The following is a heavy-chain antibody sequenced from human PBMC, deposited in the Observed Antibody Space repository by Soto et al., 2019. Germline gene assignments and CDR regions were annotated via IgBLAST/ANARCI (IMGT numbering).Heavy chain of an antibody. J-gene: IGHJ6*03. Sequence: ASVKVSCKASGYTFTSYYMHWVRQAPGQGLEWMGIINPSGGSTSYAQKFQGRVTMTRDTSTSTVYMELSSLRSEDTAVYYSAREYAIFGPTDYYYYYMDVWGKGTTVTVSS. CDR2: INPSGGST. CDR3: AREYAIFGPTDYYYYYMDV. D-gene: IGHD3-3*01. V-gene: IGHV1-46*03. CDR1: GYTFTSYY.